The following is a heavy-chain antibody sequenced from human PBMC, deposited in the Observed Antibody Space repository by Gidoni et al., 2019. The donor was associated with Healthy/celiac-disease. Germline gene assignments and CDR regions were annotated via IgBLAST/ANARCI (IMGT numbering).Heavy chain of an antibody. V-gene: IGHV3-23*01. CDR3: AKVHRGYSGYDYGGYFDY. D-gene: IGHD5-12*01. CDR1: GFIFSRHA. J-gene: IGHJ4*02. Sequence: EVQLLESWGGLVQPGGSLRPSCEASGFIFSRHARSGVRQAPGKGLEWVSASSGSGGSTYYADSVKGRFTISRDNSKNTLYLQMNSLRAEDTAVYYCAKVHRGYSGYDYGGYFDYWGQGTLVTVSS. CDR2: SSGSGGST.